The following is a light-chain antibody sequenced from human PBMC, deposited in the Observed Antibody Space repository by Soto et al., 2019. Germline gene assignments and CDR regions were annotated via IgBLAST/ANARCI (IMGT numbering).Light chain of an antibody. Sequence: EIVLTQSPGTLSLSPGERATLSCRASQSVSSDYLSWYQQKPGQPPRLLIYGASYRATGIPDRFSGGGSGTDFTLNIRRLEAEDFAVYYCQQYGSSPPVTFGGGTKVEIK. CDR1: QSVSSDY. CDR3: QQYGSSPPVT. J-gene: IGKJ4*01. CDR2: GAS. V-gene: IGKV3-20*01.